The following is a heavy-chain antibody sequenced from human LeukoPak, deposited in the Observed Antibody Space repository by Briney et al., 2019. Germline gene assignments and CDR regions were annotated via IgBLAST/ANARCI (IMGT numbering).Heavy chain of an antibody. CDR1: GGSISSSSYY. V-gene: IGHV4-39*07. D-gene: IGHD1-1*01. CDR3: ARVSRGYDYYFDY. CDR2: IYYSGST. J-gene: IGHJ4*02. Sequence: SETLSLTCTVSGGSISSSSYYWGWIRQPPGKGLEWIGSIYYSGSTYYNPSLKSRVTISLDTSKNQFSLKLSSVTAADTAIYYCARVSRGYDYYFDYWGQGTLVTVSS.